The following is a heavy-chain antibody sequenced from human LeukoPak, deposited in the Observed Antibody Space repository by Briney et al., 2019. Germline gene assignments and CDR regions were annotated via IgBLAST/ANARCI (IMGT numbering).Heavy chain of an antibody. CDR2: IHTSGST. CDR3: ARDGSSYDILTGYSYYFDY. V-gene: IGHV4-61*09. Sequence: ASETLSLTCTVSGGSISSGPYYWSWIRQPAGKGLEWIGHIHTSGSTNYNPSLKSRVTMSVDTSKNQFSLNLSSVTAADTAVYFCARDGSSYDILTGYSYYFDYWGQGTLVTVSS. J-gene: IGHJ4*02. D-gene: IGHD3-9*01. CDR1: GGSISSGPYY.